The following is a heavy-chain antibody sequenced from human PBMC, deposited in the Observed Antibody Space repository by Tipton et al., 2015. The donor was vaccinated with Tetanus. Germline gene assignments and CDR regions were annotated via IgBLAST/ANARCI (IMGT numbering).Heavy chain of an antibody. D-gene: IGHD3-22*01. J-gene: IGHJ4*02. CDR2: ISWNSGSI. CDR1: GFTFDDYA. V-gene: IGHV3-9*01. Sequence: SLRLSCAASGFTFDDYAMHWVRQAPGKGLEWVSGISWNSGSIGYADSVKGRFTISRDNAKNSLYLQMNSLRAEDTALYYCAKGRIYTMIPYFDYWGQGTLVTVSS. CDR3: AKGRIYTMIPYFDY.